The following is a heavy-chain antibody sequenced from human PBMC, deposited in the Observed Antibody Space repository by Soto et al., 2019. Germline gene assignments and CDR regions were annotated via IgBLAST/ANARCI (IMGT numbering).Heavy chain of an antibody. Sequence: GASVKVSCKASGYTLTSYGISWVRQAPGQGLEWMGWISAYNGNTNYAQKLQGRVTMTTDTSTSTAYMELRSLRSDDTAVYYCARDGRGSGYNWFDPWGQGTLVTVSS. D-gene: IGHD5-12*01. V-gene: IGHV1-18*01. CDR1: GYTLTSYG. J-gene: IGHJ5*02. CDR2: ISAYNGNT. CDR3: ARDGRGSGYNWFDP.